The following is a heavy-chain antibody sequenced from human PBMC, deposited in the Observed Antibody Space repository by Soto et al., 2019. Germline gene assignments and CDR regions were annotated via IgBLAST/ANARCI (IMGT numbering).Heavy chain of an antibody. J-gene: IGHJ4*02. Sequence: TGGSLRLSCAASGFTVSSNYMSWVRQAPGKGLEWVSFIYSGGSTYYADSVKGRFTISRDNSKNTLYLQMNSLRAEDTAVYYCARGPWVGATPLEYWGQGTLVTVSS. D-gene: IGHD1-26*01. V-gene: IGHV3-66*01. CDR3: ARGPWVGATPLEY. CDR1: GFTVSSNY. CDR2: IYSGGST.